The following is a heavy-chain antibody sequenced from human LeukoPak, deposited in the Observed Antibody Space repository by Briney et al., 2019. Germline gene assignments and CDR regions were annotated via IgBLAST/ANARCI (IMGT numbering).Heavy chain of an antibody. V-gene: IGHV3-20*04. CDR1: GFIFDDYG. J-gene: IGHJ6*03. CDR3: ARGAGSGYYFYMDV. CDR2: INWNGDST. Sequence: GSLRLSCAASGFIFDDYGMNWVRQAPGKGLEWVSGINWNGDSTGYVDSVKGRFTISRDNAKNSLYLQMNSLRVEDTALYYCARGAGSGYYFYMDVWGKGTTVTVSS. D-gene: IGHD3-10*01.